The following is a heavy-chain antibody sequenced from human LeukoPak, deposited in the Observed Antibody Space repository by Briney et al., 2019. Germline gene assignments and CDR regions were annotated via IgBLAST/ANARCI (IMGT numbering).Heavy chain of an antibody. V-gene: IGHV3-74*01. Sequence: PGGSLRLSCAASGFTFSSYWMHWVRQAPGKGLVWVSRINSDGSSTSYADSVKGRFTISRDNAKNSLYLQMNSLRAEDTAVYYCARLLYYDSSGFLGYYYYYYMDVWGKGTAVTVSS. D-gene: IGHD3-22*01. CDR2: INSDGSST. CDR3: ARLLYYDSSGFLGYYYYYYMDV. CDR1: GFTFSSYW. J-gene: IGHJ6*03.